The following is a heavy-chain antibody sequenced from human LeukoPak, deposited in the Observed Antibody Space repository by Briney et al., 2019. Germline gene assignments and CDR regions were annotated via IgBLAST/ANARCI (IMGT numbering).Heavy chain of an antibody. V-gene: IGHV4-34*01. J-gene: IGHJ3*02. CDR3: ARGPGSSSIDAFDI. D-gene: IGHD6-13*01. CDR1: GGSFSGYY. Sequence: PSETLSLTCAVCGGSFSGYYWSWIRQPPGKGLEWIGEINHSGSTNYNPSLKSRVTISVDTSKNQFSLKLSSVTAADTAVYYCARGPGSSSIDAFDIWGQGTMVTVSS. CDR2: INHSGST.